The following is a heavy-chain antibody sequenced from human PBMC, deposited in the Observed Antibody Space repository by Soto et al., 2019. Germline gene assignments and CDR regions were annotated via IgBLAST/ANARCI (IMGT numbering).Heavy chain of an antibody. V-gene: IGHV3-30*18. J-gene: IGHJ4*02. CDR3: AKRAKVGATVGYFDY. D-gene: IGHD1-26*01. CDR2: ISYDGSNK. CDR1: GFTFRSYG. Sequence: QVQLVESGGGVVQPGRSLRLSCAASGFTFRSYGMHWVRQAPGKGLEWVAVISYDGSNKYYADSVKGRFTISRDNSKNTLYLQMNSLRAEDTAVYYCAKRAKVGATVGYFDYWGQGTLVTVSS.